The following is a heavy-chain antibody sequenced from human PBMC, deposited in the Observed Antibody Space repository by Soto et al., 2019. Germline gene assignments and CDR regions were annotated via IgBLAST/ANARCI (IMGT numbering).Heavy chain of an antibody. CDR3: ARHAPYCSSTSHCAYGMDV. V-gene: IGHV4-34*01. Sequence: SETLSLTCAVYGGSFSGYYWSWIRQPPGKGLEWIGEINHSGSTNYNPSLKSRVNISVDTSKNQFSLKLSSVTAADTAVYYFARHAPYCSSTSHCAYGMDVWGQGTTVTVSS. D-gene: IGHD2-2*01. CDR1: GGSFSGYY. J-gene: IGHJ6*02. CDR2: INHSGST.